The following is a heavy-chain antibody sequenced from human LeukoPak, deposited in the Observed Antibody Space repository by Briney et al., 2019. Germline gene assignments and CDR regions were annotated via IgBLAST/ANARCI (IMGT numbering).Heavy chain of an antibody. J-gene: IGHJ5*02. Sequence: SETLSLTCTVSGGSISSSSYYWGWIRQPPGKGLEWIGSIYYSGSTYYNPSLKSRVTISVDTSKNQFSLKLSPVTAADTAVYYCASIDVDTAMVTAWFDPWGQGTLVTVSS. CDR2: IYYSGST. V-gene: IGHV4-39*07. D-gene: IGHD5-18*01. CDR3: ASIDVDTAMVTAWFDP. CDR1: GGSISSSSYY.